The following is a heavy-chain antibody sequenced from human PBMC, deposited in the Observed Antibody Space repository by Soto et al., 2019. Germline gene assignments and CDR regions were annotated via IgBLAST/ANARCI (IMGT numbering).Heavy chain of an antibody. D-gene: IGHD5-18*01. J-gene: IGHJ4*02. CDR1: GGTFSSYA. Sequence: GASVKVSCKASGGTFSSYAISWVRQAPGQGLEWMGGIIPIFGTANYAQKFQGRVTITADKSTSTAYMELSSLRSEDTAVYYGARGGYSYPWLYFDYWGQGTLVTVSS. CDR2: IIPIFGTA. V-gene: IGHV1-69*06. CDR3: ARGGYSYPWLYFDY.